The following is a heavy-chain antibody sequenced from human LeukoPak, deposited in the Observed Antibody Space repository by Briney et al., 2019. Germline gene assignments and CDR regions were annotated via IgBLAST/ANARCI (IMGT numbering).Heavy chain of an antibody. CDR3: ANSGIAPAGVH. V-gene: IGHV4-39*01. Sequence: SETLSLTCTVSGGSIRSSSYFWGWIRQPPGKGLEWIGSIYYSGSTYYNPSLKSRVTISVDTSKNQFSLKLSSVTAADTAVYYCANSGIAPAGVHWGQGTLVTVSS. J-gene: IGHJ4*02. CDR2: IYYSGST. D-gene: IGHD6-13*01. CDR1: GGSIRSSSYF.